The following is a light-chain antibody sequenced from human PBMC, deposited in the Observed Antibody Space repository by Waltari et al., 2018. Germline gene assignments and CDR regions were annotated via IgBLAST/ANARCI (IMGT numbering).Light chain of an antibody. J-gene: IGKJ4*01. V-gene: IGKV3-20*01. CDR2: AAS. CDR1: QSVGHSD. Sequence: NVLTQSPDTLSLSPGETATLPCRASQSVGHSDLAWYQQKPGQSPRLLIYAASNRASGISDRFSGSGSGRDFTLTISSLEPEDFAVYYCHQYGSAPLFGGGTKVEIK. CDR3: HQYGSAPL.